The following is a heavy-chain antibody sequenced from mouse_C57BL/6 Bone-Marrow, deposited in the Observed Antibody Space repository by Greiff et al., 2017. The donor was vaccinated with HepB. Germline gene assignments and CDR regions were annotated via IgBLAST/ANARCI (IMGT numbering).Heavy chain of an antibody. CDR1: GFSFNTYA. CDR2: IRSTSNNYAT. CDR3: VRITTVWYFDV. Sequence: GGGLVQPTGSLKLSCAASGFSFNTYAMNWVRQAPGKGLEWVARIRSTSNNYATYYADSVKDRFTISRDDSESMLYLQMNNLKTEDTAMYYCVRITTVWYFDVWGTGTTVTVSS. D-gene: IGHD1-1*01. J-gene: IGHJ1*03. V-gene: IGHV10-1*01.